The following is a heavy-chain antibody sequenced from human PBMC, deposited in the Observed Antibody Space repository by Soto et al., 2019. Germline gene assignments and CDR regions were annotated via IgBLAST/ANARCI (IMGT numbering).Heavy chain of an antibody. CDR1: GGSISSSSCY. V-gene: IGHV4-39*07. CDR2: IFHSGNM. CDR3: AREERFSHWLDP. Sequence: PSETLSLTCTVSGGSISSSSCYWGWIRQPPGKGLEWIGHIFHSGNMDYNPSLQSRVTMSVDTSKNQFSLKLSSVTAADTAVYYCAREERFSHWLDPWGQGTLVTVSS. J-gene: IGHJ5*02.